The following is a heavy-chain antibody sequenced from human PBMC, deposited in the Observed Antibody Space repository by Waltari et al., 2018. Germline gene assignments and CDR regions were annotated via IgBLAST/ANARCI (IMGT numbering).Heavy chain of an antibody. CDR3: ARDGTGVVADRGYYYGMDV. D-gene: IGHD2-15*01. J-gene: IGHJ6*02. V-gene: IGHV4-39*07. Sequence: QLQLQESGPGLVKPSETLSLTCTVPGGSISSSSYYWGWLTQPPGTGLEWIGSIYYSGSTYYNPSLKSRVTISVDTSKNQFSLKLSSVTAADTAVYYCARDGTGVVADRGYYYGMDVWGQGTTVTVSS. CDR2: IYYSGST. CDR1: GGSISSSSYY.